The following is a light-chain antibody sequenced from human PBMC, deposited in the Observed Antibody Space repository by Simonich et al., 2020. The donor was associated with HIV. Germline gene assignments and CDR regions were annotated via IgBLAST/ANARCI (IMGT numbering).Light chain of an antibody. CDR2: DAS. Sequence: EIVLTQSPATLSLSPGERATLSCGASQSVSSSYLAWYQQKPGLAPRLLIYDASTRATGIPARFSGSGSGTEFTLTVNRMQSEDFAVYYCQQYNNWPRTFGLGTKVEMK. V-gene: IGKV3D-20*01. CDR1: QSVSSSY. J-gene: IGKJ1*01. CDR3: QQYNNWPRT.